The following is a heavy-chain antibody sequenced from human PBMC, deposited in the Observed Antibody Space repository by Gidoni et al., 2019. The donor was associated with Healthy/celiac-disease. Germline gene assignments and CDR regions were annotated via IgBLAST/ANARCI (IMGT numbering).Heavy chain of an antibody. V-gene: IGHV1-46*01. CDR1: GYTFTSYY. CDR2: INPSGGST. J-gene: IGHJ4*02. CDR3: ARDADRIAVAGSEFDY. D-gene: IGHD6-19*01. Sequence: QVQLVQSGAEVKKHGASVKVSCKASGYTFTSYYMHWVRQAPGQGLEWMGIINPSGGSTRYAQKFQGRVTMTRDTSTSTVYMELSSLRSEDTAVYYCARDADRIAVAGSEFDYWGQGTLVTVSS.